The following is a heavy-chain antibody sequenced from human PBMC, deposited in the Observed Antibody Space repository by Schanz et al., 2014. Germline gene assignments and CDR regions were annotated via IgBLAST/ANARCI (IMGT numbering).Heavy chain of an antibody. V-gene: IGHV1-46*01. D-gene: IGHD3-9*01. CDR1: GYSFTPFP. J-gene: IGHJ4*02. Sequence: QVQLVQSWAEVKGPGASVKVSCKASGYSFTPFPIHWVRQAPGQRLEWMGMINPSGGSTTYAQKFQGRVTMTRDTSTSTVYMELSSLRSDDTAVYYCARGWGYDALTGYVFWGQGTLVTVSS. CDR3: ARGWGYDALTGYVF. CDR2: INPSGGST.